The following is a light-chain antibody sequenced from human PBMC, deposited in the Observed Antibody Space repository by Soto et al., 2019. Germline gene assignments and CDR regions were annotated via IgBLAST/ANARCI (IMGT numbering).Light chain of an antibody. V-gene: IGKV3-15*01. CDR2: GAS. Sequence: EIMMTQSPATLSVSPGERATLSCRASQSVSSSLAWYQQKPCQAPRLLIYGASTRATGIPARFSGSGSGTDFTLTINSLQSEDFAVYYCQQYNNWWTFGQGTKVDIK. CDR1: QSVSSS. J-gene: IGKJ1*01. CDR3: QQYNNWWT.